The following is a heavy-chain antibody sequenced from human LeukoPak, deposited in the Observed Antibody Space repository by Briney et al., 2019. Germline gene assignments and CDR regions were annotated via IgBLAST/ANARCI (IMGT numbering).Heavy chain of an antibody. D-gene: IGHD4-17*01. V-gene: IGHV4-34*01. CDR3: ARPRGDYVFFD. CDR2: INHSGST. Sequence: SETLSLTCAAYGGSFSGYYWSWIRQPPGKGLEWIGEINHSGSTNYNPSLKSRVTISVDTSKNQFSVKVTSVSAADTAVYFCARPRGDYVFFDWGQGTLVTVSS. CDR1: GGSFSGYY. J-gene: IGHJ4*02.